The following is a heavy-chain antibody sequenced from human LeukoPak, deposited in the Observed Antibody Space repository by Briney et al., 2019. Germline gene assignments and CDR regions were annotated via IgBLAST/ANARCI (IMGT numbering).Heavy chain of an antibody. CDR1: GGSFSGYY. V-gene: IGHV4-34*01. J-gene: IGHJ4*02. D-gene: IGHD2-15*01. Sequence: RTSETLSLTCTVYGGSFSGYYWSWIRLPPGKGLEWIGEINHSGSTNYNPSLKSRVTISVDTSKNQFSLKLSSVTAADTAVYYCARGGPRYCSGGSCYFGYWGQGTLVTVSS. CDR3: ARGGPRYCSGGSCYFGY. CDR2: INHSGST.